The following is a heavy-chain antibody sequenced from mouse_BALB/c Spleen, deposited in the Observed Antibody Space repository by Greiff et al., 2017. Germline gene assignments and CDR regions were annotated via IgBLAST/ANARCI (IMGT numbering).Heavy chain of an antibody. V-gene: IGHV14-3*02. CDR1: GFNIKDTY. J-gene: IGHJ2*01. D-gene: IGHD2-4*01. CDR3: ARSLYDYEDFDY. Sequence: VQLQQSGAELVKPGASVKLSCTASGFNIKDTYMHWVKQRPEQGLEWIGRIDPANGNTKYDPKFQGKATITADTSSNTAYLQLSSLTSEDTAVYYCARSLYDYEDFDYGGQGTTLTVSS. CDR2: IDPANGNT.